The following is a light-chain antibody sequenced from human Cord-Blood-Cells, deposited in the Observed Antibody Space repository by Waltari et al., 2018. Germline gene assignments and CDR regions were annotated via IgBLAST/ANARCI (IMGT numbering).Light chain of an antibody. J-gene: IGKJ1*01. V-gene: IGKV1-8*01. CDR2: VAS. Sequence: AIRMTQSPSSFSASTGDRVTITCRASQGISSYLAWYQQKPGKAPKLLIYVASTLQSGVPSRFSGSGYGTDFTLTISCLQSEDFATYYCQQYYSYPWTFGQGTKVEIK. CDR3: QQYYSYPWT. CDR1: QGISSY.